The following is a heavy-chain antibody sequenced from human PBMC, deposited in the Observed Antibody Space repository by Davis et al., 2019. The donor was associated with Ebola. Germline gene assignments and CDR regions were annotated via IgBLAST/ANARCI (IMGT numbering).Heavy chain of an antibody. J-gene: IGHJ6*04. CDR2: ISYDGSNK. CDR3: ARDLRVPAAMFGYYYYYGMDV. V-gene: IGHV3-30*03. Sequence: PGGSLRLSCAASGFTFSSYGMHWVRQAPGKGLEWVAVISYDGSNKYYADSVKGRFTISRDNSKNTLYLQMNSLRAEDTAVYYCARDLRVPAAMFGYYYYYGMDVWGKGTTVTVSS. D-gene: IGHD2-2*01. CDR1: GFTFSSYG.